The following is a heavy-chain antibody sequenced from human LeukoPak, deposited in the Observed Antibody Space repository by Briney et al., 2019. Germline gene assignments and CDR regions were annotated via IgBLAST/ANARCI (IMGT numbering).Heavy chain of an antibody. D-gene: IGHD6-13*01. CDR3: ARLYSSRQVDY. CDR2: IYPGDSDT. J-gene: IGHJ4*02. V-gene: IGHV5-51*01. CDR1: GYSFTNYW. Sequence: GESLKISCKGSGYSFTNYWIGWVRQMPGKGLEWMGIIYPGDSDTRYSPSFQGQVTISADKSVSTAYLQWRSLKASDTAMYYCARLYSSRQVDYWGQGTLVTVSS.